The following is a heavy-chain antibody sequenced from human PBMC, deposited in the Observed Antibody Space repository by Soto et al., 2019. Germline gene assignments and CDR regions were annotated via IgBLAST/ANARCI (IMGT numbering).Heavy chain of an antibody. CDR2: IYYSGST. J-gene: IGHJ3*02. D-gene: IGHD3-10*01. CDR3: ARGLWFGEGYAFDI. CDR1: GGSISSGGYY. V-gene: IGHV4-31*03. Sequence: PSETLSLTCTVSGGSISSGGYYWSWIRQHPGKGLEWIGYIYYSGSTYYNPSLKSRVTISVDTSKNQFSLKLSSVTAADTAVYYCARGLWFGEGYAFDIWGQGTMVTVSS.